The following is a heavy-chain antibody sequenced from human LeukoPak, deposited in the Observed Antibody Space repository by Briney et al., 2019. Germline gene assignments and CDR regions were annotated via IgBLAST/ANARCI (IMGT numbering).Heavy chain of an antibody. Sequence: GGSLRLSCVASGFTFSSFSMNWVRQAPGKGLEWVSYISSGSSTIYYAASVKGRFTISRDNAKNSLYLQMSSLRAEDTAVYYCAGASGYCSSTSCQTIAFDIWGQGTMVTVSS. CDR1: GFTFSSFS. D-gene: IGHD2-2*03. CDR2: ISSGSSTI. V-gene: IGHV3-48*01. J-gene: IGHJ3*02. CDR3: AGASGYCSSTSCQTIAFDI.